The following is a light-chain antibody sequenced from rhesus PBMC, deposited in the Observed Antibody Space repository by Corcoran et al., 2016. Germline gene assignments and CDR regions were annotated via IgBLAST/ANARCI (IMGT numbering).Light chain of an antibody. Sequence: DIQMTQSPSSVSASVGDRVTITWRASQGISTFLGWYQQKPGKPPNLLIYSATTFQSGVPSRFSGSGSGTAFTLPISRLRPYDFATYYCQPYTTLPPTVGPGTKLDIK. V-gene: IGKV1-25*02. CDR1: QGISTF. CDR2: SAT. CDR3: QPYTTLPPT. J-gene: IGKJ3*01.